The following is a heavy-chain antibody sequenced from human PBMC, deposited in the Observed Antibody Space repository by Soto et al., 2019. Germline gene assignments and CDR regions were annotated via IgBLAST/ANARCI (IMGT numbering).Heavy chain of an antibody. CDR2: ISGSGGTT. CDR3: AKDQPFMVRGVTVDY. Sequence: GGSLRLSCAASGFTFSNYAMAWVRQGPGEGLEWVSDISGSGGTTFYADSVKGRFTISRDNAKNTLWLQMNSLRADDTAVYYCAKDQPFMVRGVTVDYWGQGSLVTVSS. J-gene: IGHJ4*02. V-gene: IGHV3-23*01. D-gene: IGHD3-10*01. CDR1: GFTFSNYA.